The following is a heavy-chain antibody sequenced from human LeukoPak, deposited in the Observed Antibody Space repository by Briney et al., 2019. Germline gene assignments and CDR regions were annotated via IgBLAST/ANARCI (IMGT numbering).Heavy chain of an antibody. V-gene: IGHV4-34*01. CDR3: ARAEDSSGYYGTNFDY. CDR1: GGSFSGYY. Sequence: PSETLSLTCAVYGGSFSGYYWSWIRQPPGKGLEWIGETNHSGSTNYNPSLKSRVTISVDTSKNQFSLKLNSVTAAGTAVFYCARAEDSSGYYGTNFDYWGQGTLVTVSS. D-gene: IGHD3-22*01. CDR2: TNHSGST. J-gene: IGHJ4*02.